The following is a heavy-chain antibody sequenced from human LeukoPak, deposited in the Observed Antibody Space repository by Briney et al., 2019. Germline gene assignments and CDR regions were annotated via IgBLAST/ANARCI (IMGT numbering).Heavy chain of an antibody. V-gene: IGHV4-4*07. Sequence: PSETLSLTCTVSGGSISNYFWSWIRQPAGKGLEWIGRIYTSGSTNYNPSLKSRVTMSVDTSKNQFSLKLSSVTAADTAVYYCARDGIAAAGTIGAFDIWGQGTMVTVSS. CDR2: IYTSGST. J-gene: IGHJ3*02. CDR3: ARDGIAAAGTIGAFDI. D-gene: IGHD6-13*01. CDR1: GGSISNYF.